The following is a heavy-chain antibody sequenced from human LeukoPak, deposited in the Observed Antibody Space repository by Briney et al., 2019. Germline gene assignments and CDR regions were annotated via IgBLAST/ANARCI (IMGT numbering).Heavy chain of an antibody. V-gene: IGHV1-18*01. CDR2: ISAYNGNT. D-gene: IGHD6-6*01. J-gene: IGHJ4*02. CDR3: ARSIVDRSKFAY. CDR1: GYTFTSYG. Sequence: ASVKVSCKASGYTFTSYGISWVRQAPGQGLEWMGWISAYNGNTNYAQKLQGRVTMTTETSTSTAYMELRSLRSDDTVVYYCARSIVDRSKFAYWGQGTLVTVSS.